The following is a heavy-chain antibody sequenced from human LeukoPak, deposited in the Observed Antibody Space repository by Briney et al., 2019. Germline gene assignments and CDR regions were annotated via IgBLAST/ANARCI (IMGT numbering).Heavy chain of an antibody. CDR1: GYTFTSYG. V-gene: IGHV1-18*01. Sequence: GASVKVSCKASGYTFTSYGISWVRQAPGQGLEWMGWISAYNGNTNYAQKLQGRVTMTTDTSTSTAYMELRSLRSDDTAVYYCAREGYCGGACYSNKPPFDYWGQGTLVTVSS. J-gene: IGHJ4*02. D-gene: IGHD2-21*02. CDR2: ISAYNGNT. CDR3: AREGYCGGACYSNKPPFDY.